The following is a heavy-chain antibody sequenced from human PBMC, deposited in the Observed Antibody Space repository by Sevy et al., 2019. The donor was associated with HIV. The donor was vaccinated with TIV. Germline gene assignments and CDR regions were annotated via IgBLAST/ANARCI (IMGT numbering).Heavy chain of an antibody. D-gene: IGHD3-3*01. J-gene: IGHJ6*02. Sequence: AESLSLTCTVSGGSISSYYWSWIRQPPGKGLEGIGYIYYSGSTNYNPSLKSRVTITVDTSKNQFSLKLSSVTAADTAVYYCARAPYYDVWSGYGYYYYGMDVWGQGTTVTVSS. CDR2: IYYSGST. V-gene: IGHV4-59*01. CDR3: ARAPYYDVWSGYGYYYYGMDV. CDR1: GGSISSYY.